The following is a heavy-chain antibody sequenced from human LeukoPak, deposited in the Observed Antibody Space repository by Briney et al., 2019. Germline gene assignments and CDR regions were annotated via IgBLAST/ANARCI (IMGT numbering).Heavy chain of an antibody. CDR1: GGSFSGYY. V-gene: IGHV4-34*01. Sequence: NSSETLSLTCAVYGGSFSGYYWSWIRQPPGKGLEWIGEINHSGSTNYNPSLKSRVTISVDTSKNQFSLKLSSVTAADTAVYYCARGRGRAVASTDEIDYWGQGTLVTVSS. D-gene: IGHD6-19*01. CDR3: ARGRGRAVASTDEIDY. CDR2: INHSGST. J-gene: IGHJ4*02.